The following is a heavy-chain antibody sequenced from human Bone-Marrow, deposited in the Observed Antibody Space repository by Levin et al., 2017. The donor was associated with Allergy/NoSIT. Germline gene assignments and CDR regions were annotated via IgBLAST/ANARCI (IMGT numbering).Heavy chain of an antibody. D-gene: IGHD5-24*01. CDR1: GASTSDY. J-gene: IGHJ4*02. CDR2: IHYTGRT. CDR3: ARHRVRTHNTDGWLIDY. Sequence: KASETLSLTCTVSGASTSDYWSWIRQPPGKGLEWIGYIHYTGRTNYNPSLESRVTISVDTWNNQVSLRLNSVTAADTAVYYCARHRVRTHNTDGWLIDYWGQGTLVTVSS. V-gene: IGHV4-59*08.